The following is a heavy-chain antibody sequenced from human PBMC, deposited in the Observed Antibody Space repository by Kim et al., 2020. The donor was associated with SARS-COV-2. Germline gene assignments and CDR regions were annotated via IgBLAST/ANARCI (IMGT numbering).Heavy chain of an antibody. CDR1: GGSISSSSYN. Sequence: SETLSLTCTVSGGSISSSSYNWGRQRQAQGMERVGVVSIYDSRSTNYNPSLKSRVTISVDTSKNQFSLKLISVTAADTAVYYCAVPATVTSGFDYWGQGT. V-gene: IGHV4-39*01. D-gene: IGHD5-18*01. CDR2: IYDSRST. CDR3: AVPATVTSGFDY. J-gene: IGHJ4*02.